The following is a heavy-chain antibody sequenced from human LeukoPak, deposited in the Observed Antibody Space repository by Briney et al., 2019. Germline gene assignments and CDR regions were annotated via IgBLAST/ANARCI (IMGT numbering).Heavy chain of an antibody. CDR2: LYSDGST. Sequence: PGGSLRLSCAASGFTVSSKYMSWVRQAPGKGLEWVSILYSDGSTYYADSVEGRFTISRDNSKNTLYFQMNSLRVEDTAVYYCAKNRGFSGSYYFDYWGQGTLVTVSS. J-gene: IGHJ4*02. V-gene: IGHV3-66*01. D-gene: IGHD1-26*01. CDR3: AKNRGFSGSYYFDY. CDR1: GFTVSSKY.